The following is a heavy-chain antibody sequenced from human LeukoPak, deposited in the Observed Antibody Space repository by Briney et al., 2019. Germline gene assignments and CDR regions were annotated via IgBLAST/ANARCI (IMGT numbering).Heavy chain of an antibody. D-gene: IGHD3-9*01. Sequence: SETLSLTCSVSGGSISSSTTYYWGWIRQPPGKGLEWIGSIYYSGTTYYNPSLKSRVTISVDTSKNQFSLSLSSVTAADTAVYYCARRVYYDILTGSYYYDYWGGGTRVTVSS. J-gene: IGHJ4*02. CDR1: GGSISSSTTYY. CDR3: ARRVYYDILTGSYYYDY. CDR2: IYYSGTT. V-gene: IGHV4-39*01.